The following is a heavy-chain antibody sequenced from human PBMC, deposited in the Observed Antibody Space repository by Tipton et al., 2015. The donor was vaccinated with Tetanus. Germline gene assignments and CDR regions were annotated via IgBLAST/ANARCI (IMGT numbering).Heavy chain of an antibody. V-gene: IGHV4-4*02. Sequence: TLSLTCAVSGGSISSSNWWSWVRQPPGKGLEWIGEIYHSGSTNYNPSLKSRVTISVDKSKNQFSLKLSSVTAADTAVYYCARDPVIAAAKNHDAFDIWGQGTMVTVSS. CDR1: GGSISSSNW. CDR3: ARDPVIAAAKNHDAFDI. J-gene: IGHJ3*02. CDR2: IYHSGST. D-gene: IGHD6-13*01.